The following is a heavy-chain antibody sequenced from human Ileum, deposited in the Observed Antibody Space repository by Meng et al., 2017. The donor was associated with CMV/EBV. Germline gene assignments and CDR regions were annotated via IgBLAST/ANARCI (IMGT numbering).Heavy chain of an antibody. CDR3: ARGRRYLFY. Sequence: QVQLHPWGAGLLKPSETLSLPCAVYGESFSGYYWDCIRQSPGKGLEWIGQINQSGSTNYNPSLKSRVTISVDTSKNQFSLKLSSVTAADAAMYYCARGRRYLFYWSQGTLVTVSS. V-gene: IGHV4-34*01. J-gene: IGHJ4*02. CDR2: INQSGST. D-gene: IGHD3-9*01. CDR1: GESFSGYY.